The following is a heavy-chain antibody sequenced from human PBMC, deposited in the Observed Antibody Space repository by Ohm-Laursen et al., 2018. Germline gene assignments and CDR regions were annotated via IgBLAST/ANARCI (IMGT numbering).Heavy chain of an antibody. D-gene: IGHD6-13*01. CDR2: IWYDGSNK. CDR3: AKDRITAAGTPPFDS. CDR1: GFIFRNSG. J-gene: IGHJ4*02. Sequence: SLRLSCTASGFIFRNSGMHWVRQAPGKGLEWVAVIWYDGSNKYYADSVKGRFTISRDNSENTLYLQMNSLRVEDTAVYYCAKDRITAAGTPPFDSWGQGTLVTVSS. V-gene: IGHV3-33*06.